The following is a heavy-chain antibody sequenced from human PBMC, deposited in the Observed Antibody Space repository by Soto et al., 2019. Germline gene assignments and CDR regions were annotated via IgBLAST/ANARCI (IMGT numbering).Heavy chain of an antibody. CDR1: GGTFSSYA. CDR2: IIPIVGTA. D-gene: IGHD2-15*01. Sequence: QVQLVQSVAELKKPGSSVKVSCKASGGTFSSYAINWVRQAPGQGLEWMGGIIPIVGTANYAQNFQARVTITADESTSTAYMELCSLRSEDTAVYYCARDRSTVVTGWFDPWGQGTLVTVSS. V-gene: IGHV1-69*01. J-gene: IGHJ5*02. CDR3: ARDRSTVVTGWFDP.